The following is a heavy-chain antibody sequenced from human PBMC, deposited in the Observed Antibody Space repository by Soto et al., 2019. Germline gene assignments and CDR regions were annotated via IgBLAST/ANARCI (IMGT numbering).Heavy chain of an antibody. J-gene: IGHJ5*02. CDR2: INPSGGST. V-gene: IGHV1-46*03. D-gene: IGHD3-10*01. CDR3: ARPLTRINYYGSGALEDWFDP. Sequence: GASVKVSCKASGYTFTSYYMHWVRQAPGQGLEWMGIINPSGGSTSYAQKFQGRVTMTRDTSTSTVYMELSSLRSEDTAVYYCARPLTRINYYGSGALEDWFDPWGQGTLVTVSS. CDR1: GYTFTSYY.